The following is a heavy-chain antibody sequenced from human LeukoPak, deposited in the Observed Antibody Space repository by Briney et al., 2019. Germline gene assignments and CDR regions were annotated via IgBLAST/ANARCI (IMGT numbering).Heavy chain of an antibody. V-gene: IGHV3-23*01. CDR3: AKRCSSTSCYDY. CDR2: ISGSGGST. CDR1: GFTFSSYA. Sequence: GGSLRLSCAASGFTFSSYAMNWVRQAPGKGLEWVSAISGSGGSTYYADSVKGRFTISRDNSKNTLYLQMNSLRAEDTAVYYCAKRCSSTSCYDYWGQGTLVTVSS. D-gene: IGHD2-2*01. J-gene: IGHJ4*02.